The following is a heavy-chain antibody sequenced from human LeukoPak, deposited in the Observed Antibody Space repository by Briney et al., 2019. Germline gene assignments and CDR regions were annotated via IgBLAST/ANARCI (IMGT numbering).Heavy chain of an antibody. V-gene: IGHV3-21*01. CDR2: ISSSSSYI. J-gene: IGHJ4*02. CDR1: GFTFSNYN. Sequence: GGSLRLSCAASGFTFSNYNMNWVRQAPGKGLEWVSSISSSSSYIYYADSVRGRFTISRDNAKNSLSLQMNSLRAEDTAVYYCAREDFGHDYWGQGTLVTVSS. CDR3: AREDFGHDY. D-gene: IGHD3-3*01.